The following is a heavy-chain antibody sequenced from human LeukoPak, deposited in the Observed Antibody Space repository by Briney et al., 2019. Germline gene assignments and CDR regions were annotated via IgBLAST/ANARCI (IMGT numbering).Heavy chain of an antibody. J-gene: IGHJ4*02. V-gene: IGHV3-23*01. Sequence: GGSLRLSCAASGFTFSSYAMSWARQAPGKGLEWVSAISGSGGSTYYADSVKGRFTISRDNSKNTLYLQMNSLRAEDTAVYYCAKPYYDILTGYWPFDYWGQGTLVTVSS. D-gene: IGHD3-9*01. CDR3: AKPYYDILTGYWPFDY. CDR2: ISGSGGST. CDR1: GFTFSSYA.